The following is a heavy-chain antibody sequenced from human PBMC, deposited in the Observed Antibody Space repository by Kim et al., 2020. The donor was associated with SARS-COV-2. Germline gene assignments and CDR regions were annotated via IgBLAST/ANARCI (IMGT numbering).Heavy chain of an antibody. CDR2: INPRDSDT. CDR3: ARGEHGYAYDF. CDR1: GYRFTNYW. Sequence: GESLKISCGASGYRFTNYWVAWVRQMPGRGLECLGLINPRDSDTRYSPSFQGRVTLSCDRSTNTAYFQLTRLKASDTAIYYCARGEHGYAYDFWGQGTQVTVSS. V-gene: IGHV5-51*01. D-gene: IGHD5-18*01. J-gene: IGHJ4*02.